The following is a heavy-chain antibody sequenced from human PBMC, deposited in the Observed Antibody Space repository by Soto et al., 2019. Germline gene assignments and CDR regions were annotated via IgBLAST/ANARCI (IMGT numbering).Heavy chain of an antibody. V-gene: IGHV3-23*01. CDR3: ARDRLASVVMAGTFY. CDR1: GPTFSSYA. Sequence: EVQLLESGGGLVQPGGSLRLSCAASGPTFSSYAMSWVRQAPGRGLEWVSSISGSGDATYYADSVKGRFTISGDNSKNLLYLELNSLRAEDTALYYCARDRLASVVMAGTFYWGQGTLVTVSS. D-gene: IGHD2-8*01. CDR2: ISGSGDAT. J-gene: IGHJ4*02.